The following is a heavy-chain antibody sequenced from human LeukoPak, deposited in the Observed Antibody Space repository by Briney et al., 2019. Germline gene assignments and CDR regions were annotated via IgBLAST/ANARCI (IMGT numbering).Heavy chain of an antibody. CDR2: INHSGST. D-gene: IGHD3-22*01. J-gene: IGHJ4*02. V-gene: IGHV4-34*01. Sequence: GSLRLSCEVSGLTVSSNFMSWIRQPPGKGLEWIGEINHSGSTNYNPSLKSRVTISVDTSKNQFSLKLSSVTAADTAVYYCARSRGWYDSSGYPSYWGQGTLVTVSS. CDR3: ARSRGWYDSSGYPSY. CDR1: GLTVSSNF.